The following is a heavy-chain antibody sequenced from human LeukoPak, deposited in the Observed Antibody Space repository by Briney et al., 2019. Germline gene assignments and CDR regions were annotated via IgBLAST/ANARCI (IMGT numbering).Heavy chain of an antibody. CDR2: ISSSSSYI. CDR1: RFTFSSYS. J-gene: IGHJ3*02. V-gene: IGHV3-21*01. CDR3: ARDPKTYYYDSSGYSDDAFDI. Sequence: GGSLRLSCAASRFTFSSYSMNWVRQAPGKGREWVSSISSSSSYIYYADSVKGRFTISRDNAKNSLYLQMNSLRAEDTAVYYCARDPKTYYYDSSGYSDDAFDIWGQGTMVTVSS. D-gene: IGHD3-22*01.